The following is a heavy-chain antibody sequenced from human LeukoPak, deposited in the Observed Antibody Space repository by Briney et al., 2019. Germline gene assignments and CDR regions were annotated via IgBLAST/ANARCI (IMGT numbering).Heavy chain of an antibody. CDR3: ARSVVAATETFDY. D-gene: IGHD2-15*01. CDR2: ISSSGSTI. V-gene: IGHV3-48*03. Sequence: GGSLRLSCAASGFTFSSYEMNWVRQAPGKGLEWVSYISSSGSTIYYADSVKGRFTISRDNAKNSLYLQMNSLRAEDTAVYYCARSVVAATETFDYWGQGTLVTVSS. J-gene: IGHJ4*02. CDR1: GFTFSSYE.